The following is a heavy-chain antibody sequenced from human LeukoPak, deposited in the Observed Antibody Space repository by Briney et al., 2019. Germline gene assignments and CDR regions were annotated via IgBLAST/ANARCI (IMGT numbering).Heavy chain of an antibody. J-gene: IGHJ4*02. D-gene: IGHD6-25*01. Sequence: GGSLRLSCAASGFTFSTYGMHWVRQAPGKGLEWVSAISGSGGSTYYADSVKGLFTISRDNSKNTLYLQMNSLRAEDTAVYYCAKDGMSSGSFDYWGQGTLVTVSS. CDR2: ISGSGGST. CDR1: GFTFSTYG. CDR3: AKDGMSSGSFDY. V-gene: IGHV3-23*01.